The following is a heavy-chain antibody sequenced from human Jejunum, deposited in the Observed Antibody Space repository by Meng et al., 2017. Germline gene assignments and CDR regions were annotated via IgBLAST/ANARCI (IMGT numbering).Heavy chain of an antibody. CDR2: VHTSGTG. Sequence: SETLSLTCSVSGASITSGSYYWSWIRQSAVLGVEWMGRVHTSGTGNYNPSLTGRVAISIDASKNQLSLRLRSVGAADSAVYFCARLLVRGTIESWGQGTLVTVAS. CDR3: ARLLVRGTIES. D-gene: IGHD3-3*01. V-gene: IGHV4-61*02. CDR1: GASITSGSYY. J-gene: IGHJ1*01.